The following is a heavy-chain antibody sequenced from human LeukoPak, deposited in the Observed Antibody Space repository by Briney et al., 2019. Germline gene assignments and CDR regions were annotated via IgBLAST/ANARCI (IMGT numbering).Heavy chain of an antibody. Sequence: GGSLRLSCAASGFTFSSYWMYWVRQAPGKGLVWVSRINSDGSSTSYADSVKGRFPISRANAKNTLYLQMNSLRAEDTAVYYCARGGYYYDSSGYYYSPDYWGQGTLVTVSS. V-gene: IGHV3-74*01. CDR2: INSDGSST. J-gene: IGHJ4*02. D-gene: IGHD3-22*01. CDR3: ARGGYYYDSSGYYYSPDY. CDR1: GFTFSSYW.